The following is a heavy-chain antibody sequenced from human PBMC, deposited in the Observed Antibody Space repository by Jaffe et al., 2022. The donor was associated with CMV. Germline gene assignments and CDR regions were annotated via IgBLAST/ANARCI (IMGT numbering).Heavy chain of an antibody. V-gene: IGHV5-10-1*03. Sequence: EVQLVQSGAEVKKSGESLTISCKVSGDTFTTNWISWVRQTTGKGLEWMGRIDPSDSYTNFSPSFEGHVSISGDKSISTAYLHWKRLQASDSAIYYCARHMRTGSNVVIDSWGQGTLVTVSS. CDR1: GDTFTTNW. J-gene: IGHJ5*01. D-gene: IGHD1-1*01. CDR2: IDPSDSYT. CDR3: ARHMRTGSNVVIDS.